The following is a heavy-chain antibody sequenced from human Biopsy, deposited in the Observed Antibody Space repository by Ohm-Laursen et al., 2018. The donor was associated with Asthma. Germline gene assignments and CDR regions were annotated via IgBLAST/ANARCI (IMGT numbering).Heavy chain of an antibody. CDR2: ISYTGSA. J-gene: IGHJ4*02. V-gene: IGHV4-39*01. Sequence: SDTLSLTCTVSGGSMSSSSYYWGWIRQPPGKGLEWMGSISYTGSAYHNPSLKSRVTISVDTSKNHFSLKLSPVTAADTAVYYCARHWGWGSFFDYWGQGTPVTVSS. CDR3: ARHWGWGSFFDY. CDR1: GGSMSSSSYY. D-gene: IGHD7-27*01.